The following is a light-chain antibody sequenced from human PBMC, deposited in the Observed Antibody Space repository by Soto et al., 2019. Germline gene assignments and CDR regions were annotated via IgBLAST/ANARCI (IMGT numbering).Light chain of an antibody. CDR3: NSYAGSNNWV. Sequence: QSVLTQPTSASGSPGQSVTISCTGTSSDVGGYNYVSWYQQHPGKAPKLMIYEVSKRPSGVPDRFSGSKSGNTASLTVSGLQAEDEADYYCNSYAGSNNWVFGGGTQLTVL. V-gene: IGLV2-8*01. CDR2: EVS. CDR1: SSDVGGYNY. J-gene: IGLJ3*02.